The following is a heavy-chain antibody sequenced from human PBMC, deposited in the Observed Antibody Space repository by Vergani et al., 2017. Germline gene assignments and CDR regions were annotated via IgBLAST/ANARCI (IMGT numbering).Heavy chain of an antibody. Sequence: EVQLVESGGGLVQPGGSLRLSCAASGFTFSSYSMNWVRKAPGKGLEWVSYISSSSSTIYYADSVKGLFTISRDNAKNSLYLQMNGLRAEDTAVYYCARENEGSGSYYLDYWGQGTLVTVSS. CDR3: ARENEGSGSYYLDY. CDR2: ISSSSSTI. V-gene: IGHV3-48*01. D-gene: IGHD3-10*01. CDR1: GFTFSSYS. J-gene: IGHJ4*02.